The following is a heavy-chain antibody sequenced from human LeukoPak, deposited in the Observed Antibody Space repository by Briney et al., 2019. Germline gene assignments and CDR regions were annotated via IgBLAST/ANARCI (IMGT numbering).Heavy chain of an antibody. J-gene: IGHJ6*03. Sequence: SETLSLTCAVYGGSFSGYYWSWIRQPPGKGLEWIGEINHSGSTNYNPSLKSRVTISVDTSKNQFSLKLSSVTAADTAVYYCARNIAVAGRGDYMDVWGKGTTVTISS. D-gene: IGHD6-19*01. CDR1: GGSFSGYY. CDR3: ARNIAVAGRGDYMDV. V-gene: IGHV4-34*01. CDR2: INHSGST.